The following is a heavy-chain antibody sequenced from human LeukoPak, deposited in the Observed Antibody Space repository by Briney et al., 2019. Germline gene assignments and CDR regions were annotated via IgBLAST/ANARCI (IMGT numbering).Heavy chain of an antibody. CDR2: ISYIGST. CDR3: ARDLVAVTKGFDI. CDR1: DDSFSSHY. D-gene: IGHD4-17*01. J-gene: IGHJ3*02. Sequence: SETLSLTCAVSDDSFSSHYWTWIRQPPGKGLEWIGYISYIGSTNYNPSLKSRVTISIDTSKNQFSLKLSSVTAADTAVYYCARDLVAVTKGFDIWGQGTMVSVSS. V-gene: IGHV4-59*11.